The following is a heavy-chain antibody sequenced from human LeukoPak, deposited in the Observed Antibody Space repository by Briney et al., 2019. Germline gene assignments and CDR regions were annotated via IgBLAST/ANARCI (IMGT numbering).Heavy chain of an antibody. Sequence: PGGSLRLSCAAYGFTFSSYSMNWVRQAPGKGLEWVSFISTSSSYIYYADSVKGRFTISRDNAKNSLYLEMNSLRAEDTAVYYCATDSYVSGSYYRLFYWGQGTLVTVSS. D-gene: IGHD3-10*01. CDR2: ISTSSSYI. CDR1: GFTFSSYS. CDR3: ATDSYVSGSYYRLFY. J-gene: IGHJ4*02. V-gene: IGHV3-21*01.